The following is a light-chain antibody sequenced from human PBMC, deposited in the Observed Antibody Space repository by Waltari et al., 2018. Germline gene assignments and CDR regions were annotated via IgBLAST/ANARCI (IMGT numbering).Light chain of an antibody. CDR3: QQYNNWPPLT. CDR2: GAS. Sequence: ETVMTHSPATLSVSPGERATFPCRASQSVSSNLAWYQQKPGQAPRLLIYGASTRATGIPARFSGSGSGTEFTLTISSLQSEDFAVYYCQQYNNWPPLTFGGGTKVEIK. J-gene: IGKJ4*01. V-gene: IGKV3D-15*01. CDR1: QSVSSN.